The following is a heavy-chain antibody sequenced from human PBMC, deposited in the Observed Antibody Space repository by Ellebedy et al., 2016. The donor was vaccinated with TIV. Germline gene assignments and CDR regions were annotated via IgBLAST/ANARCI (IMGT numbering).Heavy chain of an antibody. D-gene: IGHD6-19*01. J-gene: IGHJ6*02. V-gene: IGHV4-34*01. Sequence: MPSETLSLTCAVYGGSFSGYYWSWIRQPPGKGLEWIGEINHSGSTNYNPSLKSRVTISVDTSKNQFSLKLSSVTAADTAVYYCARGKAVAGPRYYYYYYGMDVWGQGTTVTVSS. CDR2: INHSGST. CDR1: GGSFSGYY. CDR3: ARGKAVAGPRYYYYYYGMDV.